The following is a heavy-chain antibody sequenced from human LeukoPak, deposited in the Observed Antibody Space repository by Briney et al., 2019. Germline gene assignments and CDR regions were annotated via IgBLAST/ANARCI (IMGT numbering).Heavy chain of an antibody. CDR2: INYSGST. CDR1: GGSFSGYY. V-gene: IGHV4-34*01. J-gene: IGHJ3*02. Sequence: SETLSLTCAVYGGSFSGYYWSWIRQPPGKGLEWIGEINYSGSTNYNPSLKSRVTISVDTSKNQFSLKLSSVTAADTAVYYCARCRVLSDAFDIWGQGTMVAVSS. CDR3: ARCRVLSDAFDI. D-gene: IGHD1-1*01.